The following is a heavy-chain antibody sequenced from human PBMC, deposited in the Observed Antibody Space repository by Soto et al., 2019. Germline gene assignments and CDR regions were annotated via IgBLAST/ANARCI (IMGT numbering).Heavy chain of an antibody. CDR2: ISYDGSNK. V-gene: IGHV3-30*18. CDR3: AKDYSSSWAPNDYYYYYGMDV. CDR1: GFTFSSYG. J-gene: IGHJ6*02. Sequence: GGSLRLSCAASGFTFSSYGMHWVRQAPGKGLEWVAVISYDGSNKYYADSVKGRFTISRDNSKNTLYLQMNSLRAEDTAVYYCAKDYSSSWAPNDYYYYYGMDVWGQGTTVTVYS. D-gene: IGHD6-13*01.